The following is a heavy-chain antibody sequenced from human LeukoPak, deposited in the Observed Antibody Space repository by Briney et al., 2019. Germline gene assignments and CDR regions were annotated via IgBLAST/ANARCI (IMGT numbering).Heavy chain of an antibody. CDR2: ISYDGSNK. CDR3: ARDHRITMVRGVYYYFDY. D-gene: IGHD3-10*01. CDR1: GFTFSSYA. J-gene: IGHJ4*02. V-gene: IGHV3-30-3*01. Sequence: PGRSLRLSCAASGFTFSSYAMHWVRQAPGKGLEWVAVISYDGSNKYYADSVKGRFTISRDNSKNTLYLQMNSLRAEDTAVYYCARDHRITMVRGVYYYFDYWGQGTLVTVSS.